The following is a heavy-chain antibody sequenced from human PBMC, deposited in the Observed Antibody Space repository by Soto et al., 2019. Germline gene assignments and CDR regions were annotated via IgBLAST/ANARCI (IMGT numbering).Heavy chain of an antibody. J-gene: IGHJ4*02. D-gene: IGHD3-10*01. CDR2: IWYDGTNK. Sequence: PGGSLRPSCASSGFTFSANGMHWFRQAPGKGLEWVAFIWYDGTNKFYAESVKGRFTISRDNSKNTLFLQMNSLRAEDTAVYYCARDPYYYGSGSYYFDYWGQGT. CDR1: GFTFSANG. CDR3: ARDPYYYGSGSYYFDY. V-gene: IGHV3-33*01.